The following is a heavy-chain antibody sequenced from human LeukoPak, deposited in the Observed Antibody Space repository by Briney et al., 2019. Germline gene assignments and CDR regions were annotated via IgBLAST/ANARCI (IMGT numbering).Heavy chain of an antibody. Sequence: SETLPLTCTVSGGSISSSSYYWGWIRQPPGKGLEWIGSIYYSGSTNYNPSLKSRVTISVDTSKNQFSLKLSSVTAADTAVYYCARGAMIAGPVWGQGTLVTVSS. J-gene: IGHJ4*02. V-gene: IGHV4-39*07. CDR1: GGSISSSSYY. CDR2: IYYSGST. D-gene: IGHD3-16*01. CDR3: ARGAMIAGPV.